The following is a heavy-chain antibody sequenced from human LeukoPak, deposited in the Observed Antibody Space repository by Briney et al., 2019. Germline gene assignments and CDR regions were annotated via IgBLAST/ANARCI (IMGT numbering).Heavy chain of an antibody. CDR1: GGSISSYY. Sequence: PSETLSLTCTVSGGSISSYYWSWIRQHPGKGLEWIGEINHSGSTNYNPSLKSRVTISVDTSNNQFSLKLSSVTAADTAVYYCARDIPRGYDYVWGSYRCYYFDYWGQGTLVTVSS. CDR2: INHSGST. V-gene: IGHV4-34*01. J-gene: IGHJ4*02. D-gene: IGHD3-16*02. CDR3: ARDIPRGYDYVWGSYRCYYFDY.